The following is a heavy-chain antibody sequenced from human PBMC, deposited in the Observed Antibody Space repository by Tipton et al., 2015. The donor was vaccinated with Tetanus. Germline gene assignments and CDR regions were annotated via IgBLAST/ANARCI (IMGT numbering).Heavy chain of an antibody. V-gene: IGHV4-39*01. Sequence: TLSLTCSVSGVSMSTTNYFWGWIRQPPGKPLEWIGSIYYSGNTFYNPSLQSRVTISVDTSKNQFSLKLSSVTAADTAVYYCARATMVRGVLYMDVWGQGTTVTVSS. CDR3: ARATMVRGVLYMDV. J-gene: IGHJ6*02. D-gene: IGHD3-10*01. CDR2: IYYSGNT. CDR1: GVSMSTTNYF.